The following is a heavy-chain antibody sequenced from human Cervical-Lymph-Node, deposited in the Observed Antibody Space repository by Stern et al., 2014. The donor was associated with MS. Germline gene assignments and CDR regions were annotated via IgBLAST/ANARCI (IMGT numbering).Heavy chain of an antibody. V-gene: IGHV1-69*01. CDR3: ARGDSEAPIYYFDS. CDR2: ITPLFDAN. J-gene: IGHJ4*02. CDR1: GGTFSTYA. D-gene: IGHD2-21*01. Sequence: VQLVESGAEVKKPGSSVKVSCKASGGTFSTYAIGWVRQAPGQGLEWMGGITPLFDANNYAHKFQGRVTITADESTRTAYMELSSLRSDDTAMYYCARGDSEAPIYYFDSWGQGTLVTVST.